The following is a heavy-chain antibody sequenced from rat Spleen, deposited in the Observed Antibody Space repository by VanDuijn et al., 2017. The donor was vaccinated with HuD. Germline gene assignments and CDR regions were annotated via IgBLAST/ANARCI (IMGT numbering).Heavy chain of an antibody. D-gene: IGHD1-2*01. V-gene: IGHV2-17*01. CDR3: ARADIGAIYTDGI. Sequence: VQLKETGPGLVQPTQTLSLTCTVSGFPLTSHGVHWVRQPPGKGLEWMGIIYHDGGTDYNSAIKSRLSISRDTSKSQVYLRMNSLQTEDTATYYCARADIGAIYTDGIWGQGVMVTVSS. CDR2: IYHDGGT. CDR1: GFPLTSHG. J-gene: IGHJ2*01.